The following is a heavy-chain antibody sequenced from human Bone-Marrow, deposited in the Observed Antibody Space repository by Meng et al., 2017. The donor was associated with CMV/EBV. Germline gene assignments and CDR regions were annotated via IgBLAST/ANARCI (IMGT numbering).Heavy chain of an antibody. V-gene: IGHV5-51*01. CDR1: GYSFTSYW. CDR3: AGLMRPGYYYGMDV. J-gene: IGHJ6*02. D-gene: IGHD3-16*01. Sequence: GESLKISCTGSGYSFTSYWIGWVRQMRGKGLEWMGIIYPGDSDTRYSPSLQGQVTISADKSISTAYLQGSSLKASVTAMYYCAGLMRPGYYYGMDVWGQGTTVTVSS. CDR2: IYPGDSDT.